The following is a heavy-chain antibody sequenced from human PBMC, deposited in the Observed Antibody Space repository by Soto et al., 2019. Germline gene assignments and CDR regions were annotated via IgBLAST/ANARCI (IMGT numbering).Heavy chain of an antibody. CDR2: IYYSGSS. Sequence: QVQLQESGPGLVKPSQTLSLTCTVSGDSISSGDYYWSWIRQPPGKGLEWGGYIYYSGSSYYNPSLKGRVALSVDTSKNQVSLKLSSVTAADTAVYYCAGDPSCYYGATGYWGQGSLVTVSS. D-gene: IGHD1-26*01. CDR3: AGDPSCYYGATGY. CDR1: GDSISSGDYY. J-gene: IGHJ4*02. V-gene: IGHV4-30-4*01.